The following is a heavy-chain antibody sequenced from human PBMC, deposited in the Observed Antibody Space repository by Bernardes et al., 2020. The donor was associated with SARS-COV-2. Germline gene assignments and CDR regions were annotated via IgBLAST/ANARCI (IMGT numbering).Heavy chain of an antibody. CDR3: ARDRRITMVRGVLYYYYGMDV. J-gene: IGHJ6*02. V-gene: IGHV3-53*01. CDR1: GFTVSSNY. CDR2: IYSGGST. D-gene: IGHD3-10*01. Sequence: LRLSCAASGFTVSSNYMSWVRQAPGKGLAWVSVIYSGGSTYYADSVKGRFTISRDNSKNTLYLQMNSLRAEDTAVYYCARDRRITMVRGVLYYYYGMDVWGQGTTVTVSS.